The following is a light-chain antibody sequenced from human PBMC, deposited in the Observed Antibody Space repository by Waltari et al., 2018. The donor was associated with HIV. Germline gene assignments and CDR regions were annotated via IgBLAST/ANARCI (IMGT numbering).Light chain of an antibody. Sequence: DIVMTQSPLSLPVTPGEPASISCRSSQSLLHRNGYNYLDWYLQKPGQSPQLLIYLGSNRASGVPDRFSGSGSGTYFTLKISRVDAEDVGVYYCMQALQTPFTFGPGTKVDIK. CDR1: QSLLHRNGYNY. V-gene: IGKV2-28*01. CDR2: LGS. CDR3: MQALQTPFT. J-gene: IGKJ3*01.